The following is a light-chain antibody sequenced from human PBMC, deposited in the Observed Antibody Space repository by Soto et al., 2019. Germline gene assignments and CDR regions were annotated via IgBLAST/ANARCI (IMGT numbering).Light chain of an antibody. CDR3: QPYGSSPTWT. CDR2: GAS. CDR1: QSVSSSY. J-gene: IGKJ1*01. V-gene: IGKV3-20*01. Sequence: EIVLTQSPGTLSLSPGERATLSCRASQSVSSSYLAWYQQKPGQAPRLLIYGASSRATGIPDRFSGSGSGTDFTLTISRREPEDFAVYYCQPYGSSPTWTFGQGTKVEIK.